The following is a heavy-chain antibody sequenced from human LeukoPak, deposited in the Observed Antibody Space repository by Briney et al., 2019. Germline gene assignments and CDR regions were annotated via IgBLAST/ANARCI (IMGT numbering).Heavy chain of an antibody. D-gene: IGHD2-21*02. CDR1: GFTFSSYA. CDR2: ISYDGSNR. V-gene: IGHV3-30-3*01. Sequence: GGSLRLSCAASGFTFSSYAMHWVRQAPGKGLEWVAVISYDGSNRYYADSVKGRFTISRDNSKNTLYLQMNSLRAEDTGVYYCARDRLEAVTDDDYFDYWGQGTLVTVSS. J-gene: IGHJ4*02. CDR3: ARDRLEAVTDDDYFDY.